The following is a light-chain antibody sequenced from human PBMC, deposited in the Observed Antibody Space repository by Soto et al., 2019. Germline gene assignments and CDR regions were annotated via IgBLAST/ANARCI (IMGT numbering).Light chain of an antibody. CDR2: GAS. Sequence: EIVLTQSPGTLSLSTGDGATLSCRASQTVGNNYLAWYQQRPGQAPRLLIHGASSRATGIPDRFSGSGSGTEFTLTIGRLEPEDFAVYYCQQYDTLPRTFGQGTKVDIK. V-gene: IGKV3-20*01. CDR3: QQYDTLPRT. J-gene: IGKJ1*01. CDR1: QTVGNNY.